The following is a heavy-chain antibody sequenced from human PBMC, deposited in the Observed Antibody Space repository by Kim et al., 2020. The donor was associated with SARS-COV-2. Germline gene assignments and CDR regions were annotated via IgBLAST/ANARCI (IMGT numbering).Heavy chain of an antibody. D-gene: IGHD3-9*01. V-gene: IGHV3-30*01. Sequence: YYHNSVKGQFTISRDNSKNTLYLQMNSLRAEDTAVYYCARGVRYFDWYDYWGQGTLVTVSS. CDR3: ARGVRYFDWYDY. J-gene: IGHJ4*02.